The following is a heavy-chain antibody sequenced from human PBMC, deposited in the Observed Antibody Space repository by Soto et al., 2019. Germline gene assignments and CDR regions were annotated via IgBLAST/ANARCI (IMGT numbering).Heavy chain of an antibody. CDR3: ARHNYGSGSTYFDY. V-gene: IGHV4-59*08. CDR2: IYYSGST. J-gene: IGHJ4*02. CDR1: GGSISSYY. Sequence: SETLSLTCTVSGGSISSYYWSWIRQPPGKGLEWIGYIYYSGSTTYNPSLKSRVTISVDTSKTQFSLKLNSMTAADTAVYYCARHNYGSGSTYFDYWGQGTLVTVSS. D-gene: IGHD3-10*01.